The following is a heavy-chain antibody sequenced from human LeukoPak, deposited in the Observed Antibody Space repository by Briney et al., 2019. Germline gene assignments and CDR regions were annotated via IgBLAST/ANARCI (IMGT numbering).Heavy chain of an antibody. Sequence: SETLSLTCAVYGGSFSGYYWSWIRQPPGKGLEWIGEINHSGSTNYNPSLKSRVTISVDTSKNQFSLKRSSVTAADTAVYYCARSFLGGWYYFDYWGQGTLVTVSS. CDR2: INHSGST. J-gene: IGHJ4*02. CDR3: ARSFLGGWYYFDY. CDR1: GGSFSGYY. D-gene: IGHD6-19*01. V-gene: IGHV4-34*01.